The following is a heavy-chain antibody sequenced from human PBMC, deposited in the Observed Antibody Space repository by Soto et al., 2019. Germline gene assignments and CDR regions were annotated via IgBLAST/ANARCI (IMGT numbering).Heavy chain of an antibody. J-gene: IGHJ4*02. CDR1: GGSISSGGYY. V-gene: IGHV4-31*03. D-gene: IGHD3-3*01. Sequence: QVQLQESGPGLVKPSQTLSLTCTVSGGSISSGGYYWSWIRQHPGKGLEWIGYIYYSGSTYYNPSLKSRVTISVDTSKNPFSLKLSSVTAADTAVYYCARVRWTGKFLTYYFDYWGQGTLVTVSS. CDR2: IYYSGST. CDR3: ARVRWTGKFLTYYFDY.